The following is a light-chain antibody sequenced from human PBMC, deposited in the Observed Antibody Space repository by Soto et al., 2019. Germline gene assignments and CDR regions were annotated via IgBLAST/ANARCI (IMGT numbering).Light chain of an antibody. J-gene: IGKJ2*01. Sequence: EIVLTQSPATLSLSPGERATLSCRASQSVSSYLAWYQQKPGQAPRLLIYDASNRATGIPARFSGSGSGTDFTRTISNLEPEDFAVYYCQQRETFGQGTKLEIK. CDR2: DAS. CDR1: QSVSSY. CDR3: QQRET. V-gene: IGKV3-11*01.